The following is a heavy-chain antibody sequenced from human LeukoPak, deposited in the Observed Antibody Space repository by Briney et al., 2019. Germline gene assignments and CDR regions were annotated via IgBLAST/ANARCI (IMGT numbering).Heavy chain of an antibody. Sequence: SQTLSLTCTVSGGSISSGSYYWNWIRQPAGKGLEWIGRISASGSTNYNTSLKSRVSISVDTSKNLFSLNLRSVTATDTAVYYCARVRIVATMYDAFDIWGQGTMVTVSS. CDR3: ARVRIVATMYDAFDI. CDR1: GGSISSGSYY. D-gene: IGHD5-12*01. J-gene: IGHJ3*02. CDR2: ISASGST. V-gene: IGHV4-61*02.